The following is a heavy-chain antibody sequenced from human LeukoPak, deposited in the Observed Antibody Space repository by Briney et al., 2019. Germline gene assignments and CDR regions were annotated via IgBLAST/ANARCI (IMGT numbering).Heavy chain of an antibody. CDR2: ISESGSTI. D-gene: IGHD3-22*01. V-gene: IGHV3-11*01. J-gene: IGHJ3*02. CDR3: ARVGHYYDSSAHMGAFDI. CDR1: GFTFSDFY. Sequence: GGSLRLSCAATGFTFSDFYMGWIRQAPGKGLEWVSYISESGSTIYYVDSVKGRFTISRDNSKNTLYLQMNSLRAEDTAVYYCARVGHYYDSSAHMGAFDIWGQGTMVTVSS.